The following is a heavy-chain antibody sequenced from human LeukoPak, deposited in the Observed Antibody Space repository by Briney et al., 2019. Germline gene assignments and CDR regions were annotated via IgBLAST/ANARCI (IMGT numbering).Heavy chain of an antibody. CDR2: IYYSGST. CDR3: ARRRYSSGQIDC. J-gene: IGHJ4*02. Sequence: PSETLSLTCTVSGGSISSGGYYWSWIRQHPGKGLEWIGYIYYSGSTYYNPSLKSRVTISVDTSKNQFSLKLSSVTAADTAVYYCARRRYSSGQIDCWGQGTLVTVSS. D-gene: IGHD6-19*01. V-gene: IGHV4-31*03. CDR1: GGSISSGGYY.